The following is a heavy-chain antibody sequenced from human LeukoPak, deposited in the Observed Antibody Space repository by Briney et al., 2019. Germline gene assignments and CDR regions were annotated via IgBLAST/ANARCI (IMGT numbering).Heavy chain of an antibody. Sequence: PSETLSLTCNVSGASINIYYWSWLRQTPGKGLEWIGRSHGSGSTNYNPSLKNRVTISIDKSKNHLSLSLRSVTAADTALYFCARDGGYDSGVFDFWGQGTLVTVSS. D-gene: IGHD3-22*01. CDR3: ARDGGYDSGVFDF. CDR2: SHGSGST. J-gene: IGHJ4*02. CDR1: GASINIYY. V-gene: IGHV4-4*07.